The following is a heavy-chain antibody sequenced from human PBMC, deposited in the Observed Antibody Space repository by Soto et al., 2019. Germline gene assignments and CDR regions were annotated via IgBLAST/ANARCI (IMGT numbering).Heavy chain of an antibody. CDR2: ISWNSGSR. D-gene: IGHD6-13*01. V-gene: IGHV3-9*01. CDR3: AKDLRSSSWYSISFFDY. Sequence: SCAASVVTYNDHCIHWVRQAPGKGLEWVSGISWNSGSRGYADSVKGRFTISRDNAKNSLYLQMNSLKPEDTALYYCAKDLRSSSWYSISFFDYWGQGALVTVSS. J-gene: IGHJ4*02. CDR1: VVTYNDHC.